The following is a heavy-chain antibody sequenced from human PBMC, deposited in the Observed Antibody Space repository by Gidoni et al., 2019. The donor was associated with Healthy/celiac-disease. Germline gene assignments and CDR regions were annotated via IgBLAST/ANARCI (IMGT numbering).Heavy chain of an antibody. CDR2: IYTSGST. D-gene: IGHD3-10*01. J-gene: IGHJ4*02. Sequence: QVQLQESGPGLVKPSETLSLTCTVPGGYISSYYWRWIRQPAGKGLEWIGRIYTSGSTNYNPSLKSRVTMSVDTSKNQFSLKLSSVTAADTAVYYCARVVNPHTRSGSYYNVEYYFDYWGQGTLVTVSS. CDR1: GGYISSYY. V-gene: IGHV4-4*07. CDR3: ARVVNPHTRSGSYYNVEYYFDY.